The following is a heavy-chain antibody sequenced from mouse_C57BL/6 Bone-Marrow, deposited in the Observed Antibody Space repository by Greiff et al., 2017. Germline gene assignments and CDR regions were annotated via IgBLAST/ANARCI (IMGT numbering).Heavy chain of an antibody. Sequence: EVNVVESGGGLVKPGGSLKLSCAASGFTFSDYGMHWVRQAPEKGLEWVAYISSGSSTIYYADTVKGRFTISRDNAKNTLFLQMTSLRSEDTAMYYCARPATTYYFDYWGQGTTRTVYS. CDR2: ISSGSSTI. CDR3: ARPATTYYFDY. J-gene: IGHJ2*01. CDR1: GFTFSDYG. D-gene: IGHD1-1*01. V-gene: IGHV5-17*01.